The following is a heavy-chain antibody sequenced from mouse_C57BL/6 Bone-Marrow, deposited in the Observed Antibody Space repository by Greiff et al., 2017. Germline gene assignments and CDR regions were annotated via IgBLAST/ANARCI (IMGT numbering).Heavy chain of an antibody. J-gene: IGHJ4*01. CDR1: GFTFSSYA. CDR2: ISDGGSYT. CDR3: ARGNWDEAMDY. V-gene: IGHV5-4*03. D-gene: IGHD4-1*01. Sequence: EVKLMESGGGLVKPGGSLKLSCAASGFTFSSYAMSWVRQTPEKRLEWVATISDGGSYTYYPDNVKGRFTISRDNAKNNLYLQMSHLKSEDTAMYYCARGNWDEAMDYWGQGTSVTVSS.